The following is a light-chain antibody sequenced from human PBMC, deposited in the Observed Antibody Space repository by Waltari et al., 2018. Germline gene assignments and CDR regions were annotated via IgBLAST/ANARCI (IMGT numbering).Light chain of an antibody. CDR1: NLGHKY. CDR3: QAWDSSTAFYV. J-gene: IGLJ1*01. V-gene: IGLV3-1*01. Sequence: SYELSQPPSVSVPPGQTASIPCSADNLGHKYPCWYQQRPGQSPVLVIYQDTKRPSGIPERFSGSNSGNTATLTISGSQAMDEADYFCQAWDSSTAFYVFGPGTKVTVL. CDR2: QDT.